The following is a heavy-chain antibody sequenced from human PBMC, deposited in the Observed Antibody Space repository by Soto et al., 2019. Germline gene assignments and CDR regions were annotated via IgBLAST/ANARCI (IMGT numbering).Heavy chain of an antibody. CDR1: GFTFGDYA. J-gene: IGHJ6*02. CDR3: SRVLLVRSGYTHFYYGVDV. D-gene: IGHD3-3*01. Sequence: GGSLRLSCTTFGFTFGDYAMSWSRQAPGKGLEWVGFIRGKAYGGTADYAASVKGRFIISRDDSKSIAHLQMNNLKTEDAAVYYCSRVLLVRSGYTHFYYGVDVRAQRTTVTGSS. CDR2: IRGKAYGGTA. V-gene: IGHV3-49*03.